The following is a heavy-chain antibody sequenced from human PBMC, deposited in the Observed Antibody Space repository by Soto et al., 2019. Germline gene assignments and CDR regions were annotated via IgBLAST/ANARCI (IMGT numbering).Heavy chain of an antibody. CDR3: ARERPDGARLDP. J-gene: IGHJ5*02. CDR1: GGSISSGDYY. V-gene: IGHV4-30-4*01. CDR2: IYHSGST. Sequence: QVQLQESCPGLVKPSQTLSLTCTVSGGSISSGDYYWSWIRQPPGKGLEWIGYIYHSGSTYYNPSLKSRFTISVNTSNNQFSLKLSSVTAADTAVYYCARERPDGARLDPWGQGTLVTVSS. D-gene: IGHD6-6*01.